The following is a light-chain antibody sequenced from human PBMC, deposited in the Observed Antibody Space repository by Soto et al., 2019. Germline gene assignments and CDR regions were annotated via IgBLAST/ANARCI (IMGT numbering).Light chain of an antibody. Sequence: EIVLTQSPGTLSLSPGERATLSCRASQSVSSSYLAWYQQKPGQAPRLLIYGASGRATGIPDRFSGSGSGTDFTHTISRLEPEDFAVYYCHQYGSSPMYTFGQGTKLEIK. CDR1: QSVSSSY. CDR3: HQYGSSPMYT. J-gene: IGKJ2*01. V-gene: IGKV3-20*01. CDR2: GAS.